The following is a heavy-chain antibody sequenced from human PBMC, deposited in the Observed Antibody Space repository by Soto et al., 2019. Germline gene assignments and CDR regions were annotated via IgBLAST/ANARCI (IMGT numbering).Heavy chain of an antibody. CDR1: GFSLSTSGVG. CDR3: ARGLAARPVVAFDI. V-gene: IGHV2-5*01. D-gene: IGHD6-6*01. Sequence: QGTLKESGPTLVKPTQTLTLTCSFSGFSLSTSGVGVGWIRQPPGKALEWLAHIYWSGYEHYRATLKSRLSITKDTSKNQVVLTMTYMDPVDTATYYCARGLAARPVVAFDIWGQGTMVTVSS. J-gene: IGHJ3*02. CDR2: IYWSGYE.